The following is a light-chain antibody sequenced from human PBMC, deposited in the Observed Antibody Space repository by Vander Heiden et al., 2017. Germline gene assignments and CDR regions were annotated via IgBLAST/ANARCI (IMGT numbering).Light chain of an antibody. V-gene: IGKV1D-16*01. CDR2: AAS. Sequence: DIQTTQSPSSLSASVGDRVTTTCRASTGTSRWFAWYKQKPEKPPKSLIYAASSLQSGVPSRCSGSGSGTEFTLTSSSLQPEDLGTYLCQQYNSDPLTFGGGTKVEIK. CDR3: QQYNSDPLT. CDR1: TGTSRW. J-gene: IGKJ4*01.